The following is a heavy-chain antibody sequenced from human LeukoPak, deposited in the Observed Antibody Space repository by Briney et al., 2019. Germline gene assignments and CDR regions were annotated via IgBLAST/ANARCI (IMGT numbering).Heavy chain of an antibody. V-gene: IGHV3-30-3*01. CDR3: ARPTSYCDFWSGYDY. J-gene: IGHJ4*02. CDR2: ISYGGSNE. CDR1: GFTFSSYA. D-gene: IGHD3-3*01. Sequence: GGSLRLSCAASGFTFSSYAMHWVRQAPGKGLEWVAVISYGGSNEYYADSVKGRFSISRDNSKNTLFLQMNSLRPEDTAVYYCARPTSYCDFWSGYDYWGQGTLVTVSS.